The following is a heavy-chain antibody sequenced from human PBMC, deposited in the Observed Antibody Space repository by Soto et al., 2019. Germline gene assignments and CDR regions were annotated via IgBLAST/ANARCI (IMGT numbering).Heavy chain of an antibody. D-gene: IGHD3-22*01. CDR2: ISGSGGST. CDR3: ARAMIVVVPTNKKAFDI. J-gene: IGHJ3*02. Sequence: GGSLRLSCAASGFTFSSYAMSWVRQAPGKGLEWVSAISGSGGSTYYADSVKGRFTISRDNSKNTLYLQMNSLRAEDTAVYYCARAMIVVVPTNKKAFDIWGQGTMVTVSS. V-gene: IGHV3-23*01. CDR1: GFTFSSYA.